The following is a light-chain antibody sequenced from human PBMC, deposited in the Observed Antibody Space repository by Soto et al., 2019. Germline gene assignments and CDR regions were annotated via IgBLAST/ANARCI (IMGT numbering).Light chain of an antibody. CDR3: QQYNTYSQGT. CDR1: QSISSW. Sequence: DIQMTQSPSTLSASVGDRVTITCRASQSISSWLAWYQQKPGKAPKLLIYKASSLESGVPSRFSGNGSGTEFTLTISSLQPDDFATYYCQQYNTYSQGTFGQGTKVEIK. J-gene: IGKJ1*01. V-gene: IGKV1-5*03. CDR2: KAS.